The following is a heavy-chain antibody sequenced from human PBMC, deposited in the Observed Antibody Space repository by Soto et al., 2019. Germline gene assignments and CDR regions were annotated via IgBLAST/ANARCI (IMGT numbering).Heavy chain of an antibody. Sequence: LSLTCTVSGGSISSSSYYWGWIRQPPGKGLEWIGSIYYSGSTYYNPSLKSRVTISVDTSKNQFSLKLSSVTAADTAVYYCASSNDYSNYDIDYWGQGTLVTVSS. CDR3: ASSNDYSNYDIDY. J-gene: IGHJ4*02. CDR1: GGSISSSSYY. V-gene: IGHV4-39*01. CDR2: IYYSGST. D-gene: IGHD4-4*01.